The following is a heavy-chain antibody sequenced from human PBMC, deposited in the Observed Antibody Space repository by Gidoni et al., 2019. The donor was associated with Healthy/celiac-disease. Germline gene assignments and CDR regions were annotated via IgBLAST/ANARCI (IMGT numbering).Heavy chain of an antibody. CDR3: ATDNFGSVFGSYSVGAFDI. Sequence: QVQLVQSGAEVKKPGASVQVSCKVSGYTLTELSMHWVRQAPGKGLEWMGGFDPEDGETIYAQKFQGRVTMTEDTSTDTAYMELSSLRSEDTAVYYCATDNFGSVFGSYSVGAFDIWGQGTMVTVSS. D-gene: IGHD1-26*01. J-gene: IGHJ3*02. CDR2: FDPEDGET. CDR1: GYTLTELS. V-gene: IGHV1-24*01.